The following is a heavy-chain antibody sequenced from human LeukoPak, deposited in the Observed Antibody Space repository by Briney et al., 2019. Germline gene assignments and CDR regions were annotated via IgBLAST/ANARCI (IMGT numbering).Heavy chain of an antibody. CDR3: ARGYCRGGSCYLFDY. Sequence: SETLSLTCSVSGGSISSYYWSWIRQPAGKGLEWIGRIYTSGSTNCNPSLKSRVTMSVDTSKNQFSLKLSSVTAADTAVYYCARGYCRGGSCYLFDYWGQGTLVTVSS. D-gene: IGHD2-15*01. CDR1: GGSISSYY. V-gene: IGHV4-4*07. CDR2: IYTSGST. J-gene: IGHJ4*02.